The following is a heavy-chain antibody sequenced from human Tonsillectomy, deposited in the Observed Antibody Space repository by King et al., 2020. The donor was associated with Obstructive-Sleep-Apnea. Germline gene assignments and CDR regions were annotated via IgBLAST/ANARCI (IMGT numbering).Heavy chain of an antibody. V-gene: IGHV3-9*01. Sequence: VQLVESGGGLVQPGRSLRLSCAASGFTFDDYAMHWVRQSPGKGLEWVAGISWNRGSIGYVDSVKGRVTLTRDNAKNSLYLQMNSQRAEDTALYYCAKVLDYYGSGSYYYYYGMDVWGQGTTVTVSS. J-gene: IGHJ6*02. CDR3: AKVLDYYGSGSYYYYYGMDV. CDR1: GFTFDDYA. D-gene: IGHD3-10*01. CDR2: ISWNRGSI.